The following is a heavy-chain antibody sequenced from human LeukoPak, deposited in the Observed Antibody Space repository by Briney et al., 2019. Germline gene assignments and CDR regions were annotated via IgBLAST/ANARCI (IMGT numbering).Heavy chain of an antibody. Sequence: GGSLRLSCAASGFTFSSYAMNWVRQAPGKGLERVSAISGSGGATYYADSVKGRFTMSRDNSKNTLYLQMNSLRAEDTAVYYCAKGAYYHGSGRYFDYWGQGTRVTVSS. CDR1: GFTFSSYA. J-gene: IGHJ4*02. CDR2: ISGSGGAT. D-gene: IGHD3-10*01. CDR3: AKGAYYHGSGRYFDY. V-gene: IGHV3-23*01.